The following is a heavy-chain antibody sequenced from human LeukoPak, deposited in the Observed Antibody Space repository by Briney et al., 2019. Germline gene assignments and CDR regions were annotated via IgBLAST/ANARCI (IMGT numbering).Heavy chain of an antibody. CDR2: ISYDGSNK. J-gene: IGHJ4*02. CDR1: GFTFSSYG. Sequence: GGSLRLSCAASGFTFSSYGMHWVRQAPGKGLEWVAVISYDGSNKYYADSVKGRFTISRDNSKNTLYLQMNSLRAEDTAVYYCAKTYDSSGYYLADAHYFDYWGQGTLVTVSS. CDR3: AKTYDSSGYYLADAHYFDY. D-gene: IGHD3-22*01. V-gene: IGHV3-30*18.